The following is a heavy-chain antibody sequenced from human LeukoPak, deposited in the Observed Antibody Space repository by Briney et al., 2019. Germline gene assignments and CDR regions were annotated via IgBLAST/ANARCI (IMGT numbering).Heavy chain of an antibody. D-gene: IGHD2-2*01. CDR1: GGSISSGGYY. CDR3: AREDIVVVPAANVPCPFDI. J-gene: IGHJ3*02. CDR2: IYHSGST. V-gene: IGHV4-30-2*01. Sequence: TSQTLSLTCTVSGGSISSGGYYWSWIRRPPGKGLEWIGYIYHSGSTYYNPSLKSRVTISVDRSKNQFSLKLSSVTAADTAVYYCAREDIVVVPAANVPCPFDIWGQGTMVTVSS.